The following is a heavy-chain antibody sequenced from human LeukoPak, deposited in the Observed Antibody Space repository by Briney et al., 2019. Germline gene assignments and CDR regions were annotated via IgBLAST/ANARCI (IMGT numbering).Heavy chain of an antibody. J-gene: IGHJ4*02. CDR2: ISGSGGET. Sequence: GGSLRLSCATSGFTFSSHAMSWIRQAPGKGLEWVSLISGSGGETSYADSVKGRFTISRDNSDNTLYLQMNNLRADDTAVYYCAKGDGNYWCPDYWGQGAVVTVPS. V-gene: IGHV3-23*01. CDR3: AKGDGNYWCPDY. D-gene: IGHD2-8*02. CDR1: GFTFSSHA.